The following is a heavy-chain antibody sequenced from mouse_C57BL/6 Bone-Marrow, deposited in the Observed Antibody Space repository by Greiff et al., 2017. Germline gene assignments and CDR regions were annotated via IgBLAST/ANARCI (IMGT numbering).Heavy chain of an antibody. V-gene: IGHV5-17*01. CDR1: GFTFSDYG. CDR2: ISSCSSNI. Sequence: EVKLVESGGGLVKPGGSLKLSCAASGFTFSDYGMHWVRQAPEKGLEWVAYISSCSSNIYYEDKVKGRFTISRDNAKNTLFLQMTSLRADDTAMYYCASQRAMDYWGQGTSVTVSS. CDR3: ASQRAMDY. J-gene: IGHJ4*01.